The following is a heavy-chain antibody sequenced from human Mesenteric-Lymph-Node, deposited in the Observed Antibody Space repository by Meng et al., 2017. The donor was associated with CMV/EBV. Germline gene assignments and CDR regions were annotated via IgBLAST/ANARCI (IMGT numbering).Heavy chain of an antibody. V-gene: IGHV4-39*01. CDR3: ARPFPSWQSPRLDPFGA. CDR1: GDSISSFYY. D-gene: IGHD6-19*01. Sequence: QLQLGESGPGQVKPSETLSLTRTVSGDSISSFYYWGWIRQPPGRGLEWIGSVHYTGSTYYSPSLKSRVTVSVDTSKNQFSLRLTSVTAADTAVYYCARPFPSWQSPRLDPFGAWGQGTLVTVSS. J-gene: IGHJ5*02. CDR2: VHYTGST.